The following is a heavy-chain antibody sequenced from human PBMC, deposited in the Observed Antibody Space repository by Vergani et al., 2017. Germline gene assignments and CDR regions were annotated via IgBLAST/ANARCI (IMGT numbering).Heavy chain of an antibody. D-gene: IGHD2-2*01. V-gene: IGHV3-23*01. J-gene: IGHJ3*01. CDR2: INNNGGST. Sequence: QLLESGGGLIQPGGSLRLSCAASGFTFNSYAMTWVRQAPGKGLEWVSGINNNGGSTHYADSVKGRFTISRDNSKNTLYLQMTDLRAEDTATNYCAKVCGSTSCPYGGGAFDVWGHGTMVTVSS. CDR1: GFTFNSYA. CDR3: AKVCGSTSCPYGGGAFDV.